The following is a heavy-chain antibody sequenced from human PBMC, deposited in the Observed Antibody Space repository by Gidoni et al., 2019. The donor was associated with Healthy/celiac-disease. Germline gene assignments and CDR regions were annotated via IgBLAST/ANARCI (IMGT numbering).Heavy chain of an antibody. CDR2: MYYSGST. CDR1: GGSISSSGYY. Sequence: QLQLQESRPGLVKPSETLSLTCTVSGGSISSSGYYWGWIRQPPGKGLEWIGSMYYSGSTYYNPSLKSRVTISVDTSKNQLSLKLNSVTAAETAVYYCARSGYSNEGGYFDYWGQGTLVTVSS. CDR3: ARSGYSNEGGYFDY. V-gene: IGHV4-39*01. D-gene: IGHD5-18*01. J-gene: IGHJ4*02.